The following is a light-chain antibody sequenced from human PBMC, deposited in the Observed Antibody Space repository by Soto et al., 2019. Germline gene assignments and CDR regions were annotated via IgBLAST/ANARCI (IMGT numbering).Light chain of an antibody. Sequence: SYELTQPPSVSVAPGQTARITCGGNNIEIKSVPWYQQKPGQAPVLVVYDDGDRTTGIPERFSGSKSGNTATLTTSRVEAGDEADYYCQVCDTTNPVIFGGGTKLTVL. CDR3: QVCDTTNPVI. J-gene: IGLJ2*01. V-gene: IGLV3-21*02. CDR2: DDG. CDR1: NIEIKS.